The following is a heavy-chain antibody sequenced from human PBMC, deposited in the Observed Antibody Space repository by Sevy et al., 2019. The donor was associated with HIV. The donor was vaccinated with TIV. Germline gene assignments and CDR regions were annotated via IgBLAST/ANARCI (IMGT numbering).Heavy chain of an antibody. CDR2: INIDGSST. D-gene: IGHD3-9*01. V-gene: IGHV3-74*01. Sequence: GGSLRLSCSGSGFSFSSHWMHWVRQVPGKGLLWVALINIDGSSTHYADSVKGRFTISRDNGKDTLYLQMNSLRAEDTAVYYCAREANSGLADYYYFAMDVWGRGTTVTVSS. J-gene: IGHJ6*02. CDR1: GFSFSSHW. CDR3: AREANSGLADYYYFAMDV.